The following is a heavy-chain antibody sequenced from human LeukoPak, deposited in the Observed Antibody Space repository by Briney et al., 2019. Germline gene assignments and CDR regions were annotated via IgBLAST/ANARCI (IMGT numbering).Heavy chain of an antibody. CDR2: IIPIFGTA. CDR1: DYTFTSYG. V-gene: IGHV1-69*13. CDR3: ARDLTIFGVVNNYYYMDV. D-gene: IGHD3-3*01. Sequence: SVKVSCKASDYTFTSYGINWVRQAPGQGLEWMGGIIPIFGTANYAQKFQGRVTITADESTSTAYMELSSLRSEDTAVYYCARDLTIFGVVNNYYYMDVWGKGTTVTVSS. J-gene: IGHJ6*03.